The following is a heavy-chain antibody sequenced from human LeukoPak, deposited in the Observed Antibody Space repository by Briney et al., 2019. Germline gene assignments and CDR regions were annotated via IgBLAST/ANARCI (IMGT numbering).Heavy chain of an antibody. J-gene: IGHJ4*02. CDR2: INPRGGST. CDR3: ARDYHGSGSLTTFDY. CDR1: GYTFTSYY. V-gene: IGHV1-46*01. Sequence: ASVKVSCKASGYTFTSYYMHWVRQAPGQGLEWMGIINPRGGSTTSAQKFQGRVTLTRDTSTSTVYMELSSLRSEDTAVYYCARDYHGSGSLTTFDYWGQGTLVTVSS. D-gene: IGHD3-10*01.